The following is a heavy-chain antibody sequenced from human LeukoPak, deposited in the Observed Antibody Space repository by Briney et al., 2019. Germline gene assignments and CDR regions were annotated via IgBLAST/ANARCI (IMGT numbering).Heavy chain of an antibody. J-gene: IGHJ4*02. Sequence: ASVKVSCKSSGHTFTSSGFTWVRQAPGQGLEWLGWVSAYNHKTDYAQKLQGRVTMTADTSTDTVYMELRSLRSDDTAMYYCARCWSFDRGYCDLWGQGTLITVSS. V-gene: IGHV1-18*01. CDR3: ARCWSFDRGYCDL. CDR2: VSAYNHKT. CDR1: GHTFTSSG.